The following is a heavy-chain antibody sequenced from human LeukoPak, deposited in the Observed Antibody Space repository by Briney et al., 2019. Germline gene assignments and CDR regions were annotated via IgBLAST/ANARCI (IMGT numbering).Heavy chain of an antibody. Sequence: SETLSLTCTVSGGSISSSSYYWGWIRQPPGKGLEWIGSIYYSGSTYYTPSLKSRVTTSVDTSKNQFSLKLSSVTAADTAVYYCARGPNYYGSGISDYWGQGTLVTVSS. CDR2: IYYSGST. CDR1: GGSISSSSYY. V-gene: IGHV4-39*01. D-gene: IGHD3-10*01. CDR3: ARGPNYYGSGISDY. J-gene: IGHJ4*02.